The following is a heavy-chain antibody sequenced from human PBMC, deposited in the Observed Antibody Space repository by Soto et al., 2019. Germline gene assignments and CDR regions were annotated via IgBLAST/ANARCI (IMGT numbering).Heavy chain of an antibody. CDR1: GFSFDDYA. V-gene: IGHV3-21*01. CDR2: ITGSSTYI. D-gene: IGHD3-22*01. J-gene: IGHJ6*02. Sequence: PGGSLRLSCAGSGFSFDDYAMHWVRQAPGKGLEWVSSITGSSTYIYYADSVKGRFTISRDNSKNSLYLQMNSLRAEDTAVYYCAKVPYYYDSSGYLETYYYYGMDVWGQGTTVTVSS. CDR3: AKVPYYYDSSGYLETYYYYGMDV.